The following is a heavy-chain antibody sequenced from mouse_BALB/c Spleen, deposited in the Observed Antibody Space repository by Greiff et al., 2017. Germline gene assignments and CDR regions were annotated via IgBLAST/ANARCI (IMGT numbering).Heavy chain of an antibody. CDR2: INPSTGYT. Sequence: VQLQQSGAELAKPGASVKMSCKASGYTFTSYWMHWVKQRPGQGLEWIGYINPSTGYTEYNQKFKDKATLTADKSSSTAYMQLSSLTSEDSAVYYRARLGGNCGYFDYWGQGTTLTVSS. V-gene: IGHV1-7*01. CDR1: GYTFTSYW. CDR3: ARLGGNCGYFDY. J-gene: IGHJ2*01. D-gene: IGHD2-1*01.